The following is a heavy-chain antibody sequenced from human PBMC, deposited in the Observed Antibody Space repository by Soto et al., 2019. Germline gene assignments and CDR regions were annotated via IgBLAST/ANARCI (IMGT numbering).Heavy chain of an antibody. D-gene: IGHD1-26*01. CDR1: GYSFTGYY. Sequence: GASVKVSCKASGYSFTGYYMHWVRQAPGEGPEWMGWINPDSADTKYAQKFQGRVTMTRDTSIITAYMELSSLRSDDTAVYYCAASSASYSHYAMDVWGQGTTVTVSS. CDR3: AASSASYSHYAMDV. CDR2: INPDSADT. V-gene: IGHV1-2*02. J-gene: IGHJ6*02.